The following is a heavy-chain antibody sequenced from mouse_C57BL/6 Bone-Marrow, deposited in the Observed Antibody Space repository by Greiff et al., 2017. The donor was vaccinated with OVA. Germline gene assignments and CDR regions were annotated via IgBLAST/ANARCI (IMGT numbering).Heavy chain of an antibody. Sequence: QVQLKQSGAELVKPGASVKLSCKASGYAFSSYWMNWVKQRPGRGLEWIGQIYPGGGDTNYNGKFKGKATLTADKSSSTAYMQLSSLTSEDSAVDFCARVPLYYGSSLCDFDYWGKGTTLTVSS. J-gene: IGHJ2*01. CDR1: GYAFSSYW. CDR2: IYPGGGDT. D-gene: IGHD1-1*01. CDR3: ARVPLYYGSSLCDFDY. V-gene: IGHV1-80*01.